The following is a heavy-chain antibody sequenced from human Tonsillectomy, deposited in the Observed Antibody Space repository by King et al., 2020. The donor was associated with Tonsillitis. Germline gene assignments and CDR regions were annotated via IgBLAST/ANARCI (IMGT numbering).Heavy chain of an antibody. CDR2: IYYTGST. CDR3: AREVVEASTNWFDP. J-gene: IGHJ5*02. V-gene: IGHV4-59*01. D-gene: IGHD2-15*01. Sequence: VQLQESGPGLVKPSETLSLTCTVSGGSISGYYWTWIRQPPGKGLEWIGYIYYTGSTNYNPSLKSRVTISLDTSRNQFSLRLTSVTAADTAVYYCAREVVEASTNWFDPWGQGTLVTVSS. CDR1: GGSISGYY.